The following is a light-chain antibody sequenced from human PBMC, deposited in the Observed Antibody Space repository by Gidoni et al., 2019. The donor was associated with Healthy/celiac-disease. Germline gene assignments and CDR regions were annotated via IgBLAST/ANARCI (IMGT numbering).Light chain of an antibody. V-gene: IGKV2-28*01. J-gene: IGKJ4*01. CDR2: LGS. CDR1: QSLLHSNGYNY. CDR3: MQALQTRLT. Sequence: IVMTQSPLTLPVSPGEPASISCRSSQSLLHSNGYNYLDWYLQKPGQSPQLLIYLGSNRASGVPDRFSGSGSGTDFTLKISRVEAEDVGVYYCMQALQTRLTFGGGTKVEIK.